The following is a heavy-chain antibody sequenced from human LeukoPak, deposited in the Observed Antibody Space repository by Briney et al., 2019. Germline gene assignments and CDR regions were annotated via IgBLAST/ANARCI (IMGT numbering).Heavy chain of an antibody. Sequence: GGSLRLSCAASGFTFSCYNMNWVRRVPGQGLEWVSTIRTNGAGTHYADSVRGRFTISRDDSKNTLYLQMDSLRAEDTAVYYCARDDYGDSGPLFDYWGQGTLVTVSS. CDR2: IRTNGAGT. CDR3: ARDDYGDSGPLFDY. D-gene: IGHD4-17*01. V-gene: IGHV3-23*01. CDR1: GFTFSCYN. J-gene: IGHJ4*02.